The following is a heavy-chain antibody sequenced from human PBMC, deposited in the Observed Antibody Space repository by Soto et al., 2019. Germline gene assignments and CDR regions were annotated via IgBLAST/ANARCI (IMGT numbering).Heavy chain of an antibody. CDR3: AREVRYCSSTSCPGPLYYYYYMDV. J-gene: IGHJ6*03. D-gene: IGHD2-2*01. Sequence: PGGSLRLSCAASGFTFSIYWMSWVRQAPGKGLEWVANIKQDGSEKYYVDSVKGRFTISRDNAKNSLYLQMNSLRAEDTAVYYCAREVRYCSSTSCPGPLYYYYYMDVWGKGTTVTVSS. CDR2: IKQDGSEK. CDR1: GFTFSIYW. V-gene: IGHV3-7*01.